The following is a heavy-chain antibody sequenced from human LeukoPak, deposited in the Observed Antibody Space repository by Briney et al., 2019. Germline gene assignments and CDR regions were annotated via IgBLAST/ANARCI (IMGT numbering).Heavy chain of an antibody. J-gene: IGHJ4*02. Sequence: PGGSLRLPCAASGFTFSSYSMNWVRQAPGKGLEWVSSISSSSSYIYYADSVKGRFTISRDNAKNSLYLQMNSLRAEDTAVYYCARASIRNSSGWYGGYWGQGTLVTVSS. CDR1: GFTFSSYS. D-gene: IGHD6-19*01. CDR3: ARASIRNSSGWYGGY. V-gene: IGHV3-21*01. CDR2: ISSSSSYI.